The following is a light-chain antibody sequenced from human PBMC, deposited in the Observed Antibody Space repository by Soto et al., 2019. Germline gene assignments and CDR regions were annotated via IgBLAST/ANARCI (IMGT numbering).Light chain of an antibody. CDR2: DAS. V-gene: IGKV1-33*01. CDR1: QDISNY. J-gene: IGKJ3*01. Sequence: DIQMTQSPSSLSASVGDRVTITCQASQDISNYLNWFQQKPGKPPKLLIYDASKLQTGVPSRFSGSGSGTHFTFTISNLQPEDIATYHCQQYDALPFTFGPGTKVNIK. CDR3: QQYDALPFT.